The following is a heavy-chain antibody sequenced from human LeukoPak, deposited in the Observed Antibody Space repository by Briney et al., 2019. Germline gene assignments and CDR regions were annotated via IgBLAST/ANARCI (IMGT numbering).Heavy chain of an antibody. CDR3: ARGPNSGYFDY. J-gene: IGHJ4*02. D-gene: IGHD1-26*01. V-gene: IGHV4-34*01. Sequence: PSETLSLTCAVYGGSFSGYYWSWIRQPPGKGLEWIGEINHSGSTNYNPSLKSRVTISIDTSKNQFSLKLSSVTAADTAVYYCARGPNSGYFDYWGQGTLVTVSS. CDR1: GGSFSGYY. CDR2: INHSGST.